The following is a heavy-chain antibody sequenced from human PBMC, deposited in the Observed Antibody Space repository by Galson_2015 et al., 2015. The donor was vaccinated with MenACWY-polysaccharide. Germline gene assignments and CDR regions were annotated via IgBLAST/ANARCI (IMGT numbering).Heavy chain of an antibody. CDR2: IKKDGSEK. CDR3: ARGHYGMDV. Sequence: SLRLSCATSGFAFGDYLMGWFRQAPGKGLEWVASIKKDGSEKYYVDSVKGRFTVSRDNAKNSMSLEMNSLRVEDTAVYSCARGHYGMDVWGQGTTVTVSS. CDR1: GFAFGDYL. J-gene: IGHJ6*02. V-gene: IGHV3-7*03.